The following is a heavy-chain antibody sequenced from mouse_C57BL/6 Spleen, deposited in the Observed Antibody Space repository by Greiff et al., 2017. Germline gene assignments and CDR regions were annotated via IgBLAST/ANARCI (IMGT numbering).Heavy chain of an antibody. CDR1: GYSFTDYN. Sequence: VQLQQSGPELVKPGASVKISCKASGYSFTDYNMNWVKQSNGKSLEWVGVISPNYGTTSYKQKLKGKATLTEDQSSSTAYMQLNSLTSEDTAVYYCAREAKLVADYFDYWGQGTTLTVSS. CDR2: ISPNYGTT. D-gene: IGHD1-1*01. CDR3: AREAKLVADYFDY. J-gene: IGHJ2*01. V-gene: IGHV1-39*01.